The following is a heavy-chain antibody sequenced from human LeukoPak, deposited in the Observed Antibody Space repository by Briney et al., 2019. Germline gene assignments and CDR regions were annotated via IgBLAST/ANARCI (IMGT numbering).Heavy chain of an antibody. CDR2: INHSGST. Sequence: SETLSLTCAVYGGSFSGYYWSWIRQPPGKGLEWIGEINHSGSTNYNPSLKSRVTISVDTSKNQFSLKLSSVTAADTAVYYCTRIPYDILPDAWGQGTLVTVSS. CDR3: TRIPYDILPDA. V-gene: IGHV4-34*01. D-gene: IGHD3-9*01. CDR1: GGSFSGYY. J-gene: IGHJ5*02.